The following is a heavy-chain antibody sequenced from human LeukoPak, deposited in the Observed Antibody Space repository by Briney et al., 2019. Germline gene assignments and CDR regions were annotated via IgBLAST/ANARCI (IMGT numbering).Heavy chain of an antibody. J-gene: IGHJ5*02. CDR1: GFTFSRHG. D-gene: IGHD3-10*01. V-gene: IGHV4-4*02. CDR2: IYHSGST. Sequence: SLRLSCAPSGFTFSRHGMHWVRQPPGKGLEWIGEIYHSGSTNYNPSLKSRVTISVDKSKNQFSLKLSSVTAADTAVYYCARTSRINMVLDPWGQGTLVTVSS. CDR3: ARTSRINMVLDP.